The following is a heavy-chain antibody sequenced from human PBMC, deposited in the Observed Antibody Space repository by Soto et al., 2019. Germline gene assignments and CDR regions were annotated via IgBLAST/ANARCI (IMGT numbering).Heavy chain of an antibody. D-gene: IGHD6-13*01. CDR1: GFTFSSYW. CDR3: ARIAATGRGWDV. Sequence: EVQLVESGGGLVQPGGSLRLSCVDSGFTFSSYWMSWVRQAPVKGLEWVGNITQDGSEENYVDSLKGRFTISRDNAKNSMYLQMKSLRAEDTAVYYCARIAATGRGWDVLGQGTTVVVSS. CDR2: ITQDGSEE. V-gene: IGHV3-7*01. J-gene: IGHJ6*02.